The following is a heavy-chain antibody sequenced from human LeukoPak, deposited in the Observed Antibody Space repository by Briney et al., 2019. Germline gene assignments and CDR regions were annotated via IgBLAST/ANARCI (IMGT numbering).Heavy chain of an antibody. CDR1: GYTFTSYA. CDR2: INTNTGNP. Sequence: ASVKVSCKASGYTFTSYAMNWVRQAPGQGLEWMGWINTNTGNPTYAQGFTGRFVFSLDTSVSTAYLQISSLKAEDTAVYYCARDKYCSRTSCYFTGMDVWGQGTTVTVPS. D-gene: IGHD2-2*01. J-gene: IGHJ6*02. V-gene: IGHV7-4-1*02. CDR3: ARDKYCSRTSCYFTGMDV.